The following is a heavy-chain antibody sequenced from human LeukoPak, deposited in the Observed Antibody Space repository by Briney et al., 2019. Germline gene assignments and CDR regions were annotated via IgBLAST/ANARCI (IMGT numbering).Heavy chain of an antibody. CDR2: ISGSGGST. Sequence: PGGSLRLSCAASGFTFSSYWMSWVRQAPGKGLEWVSAISGSGGSTYYADSVKGRFTISRDNSKNTLYLQMNSLRAEDTAVYYCAKAIRKGITMIVVVIKQTAFDIWGQGTMVTVSS. J-gene: IGHJ3*02. D-gene: IGHD3-22*01. CDR3: AKAIRKGITMIVVVIKQTAFDI. V-gene: IGHV3-23*01. CDR1: GFTFSSYW.